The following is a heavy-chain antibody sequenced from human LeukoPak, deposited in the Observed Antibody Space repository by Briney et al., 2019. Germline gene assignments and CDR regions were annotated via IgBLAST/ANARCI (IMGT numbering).Heavy chain of an antibody. CDR3: ARDRLSRVPRPGWLHY. CDR2: IIPIFGTA. CDR1: GGTFSSYA. V-gene: IGHV1-69*05. D-gene: IGHD4/OR15-4a*01. Sequence: SVKVSCKASGGTFSSYAISWVRQAPGQGLEWMGGIIPIFGTANYAQKFQGRVTITTDESTSTAYMELSSLRSDDTAVYYCARDRLSRVPRPGWLHYWGQGTLVTVSS. J-gene: IGHJ4*02.